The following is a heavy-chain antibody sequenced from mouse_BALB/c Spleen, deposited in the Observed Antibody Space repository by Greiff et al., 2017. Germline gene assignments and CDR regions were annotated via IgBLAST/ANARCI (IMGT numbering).Heavy chain of an antibody. CDR1: GFTFSSFG. V-gene: IGHV5-17*02. J-gene: IGHJ2*01. Sequence: EVKLVESGGGLVQPGGSRKLSCAASGFTFSSFGMHWVRQAPEKGLEWVAYISSGSSTIYYADTVKGRFTISRDNPKNTLFLQMTSLRSEDTAMYYCARGGNWNSFDYWGQGTTLTVSS. D-gene: IGHD2-1*01. CDR3: ARGGNWNSFDY. CDR2: ISSGSSTI.